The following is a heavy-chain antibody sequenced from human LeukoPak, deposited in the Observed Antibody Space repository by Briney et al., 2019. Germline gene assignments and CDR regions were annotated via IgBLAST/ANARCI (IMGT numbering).Heavy chain of an antibody. J-gene: IGHJ4*02. V-gene: IGHV5-51*01. CDR2: IYPGDSDT. CDR3: ARLDTCDSSGYSHFDY. CDR1: GYSFTSYW. D-gene: IGHD3-22*01. Sequence: GESLKISCKGSGYSFTSYWIGWVRQMPGKGLEWMGIIYPGDSDTRYSPSFQGQVTISADKSISTAYLQWSSLKASDTAMYYCARLDTCDSSGYSHFDYWGQGTLVTVSS.